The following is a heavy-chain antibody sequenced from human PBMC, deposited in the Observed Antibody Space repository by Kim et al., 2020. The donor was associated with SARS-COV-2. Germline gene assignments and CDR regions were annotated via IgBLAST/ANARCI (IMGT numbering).Heavy chain of an antibody. CDR3: ARVMITFGGLIVSPFDY. CDR1: GYSVNSYA. V-gene: IGHV1-18*01. Sequence: ASVKVSCKASGYSVNSYAISWVRQAPGQGLEWMGRVSAYNGNTNYAQKFQGRVTMTTDTSTSTSYMELRRLRSDDTAVYYCARVMITFGGLIVSPFDYWGQGTLVTVSS. D-gene: IGHD3-16*02. CDR2: VSAYNGNT. J-gene: IGHJ4*02.